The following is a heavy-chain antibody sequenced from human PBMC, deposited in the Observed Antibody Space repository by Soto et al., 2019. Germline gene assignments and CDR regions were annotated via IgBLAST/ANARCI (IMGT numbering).Heavy chain of an antibody. V-gene: IGHV3-30*18. Sequence: GGSLRLSCAASGFTFSSYGMHWVRQAPGKGLEWVAVISYDGSNKYYADSVKGRFTISRDNSKNTLYLQMSSLRAEDTAVYYCVKARGDYPYNWFDPWGQGTLVTVSS. J-gene: IGHJ5*02. CDR1: GFTFSSYG. D-gene: IGHD4-17*01. CDR2: ISYDGSNK. CDR3: VKARGDYPYNWFDP.